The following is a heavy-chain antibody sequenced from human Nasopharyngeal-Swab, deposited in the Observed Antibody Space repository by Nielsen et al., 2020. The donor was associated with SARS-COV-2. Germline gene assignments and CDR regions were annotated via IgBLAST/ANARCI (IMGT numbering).Heavy chain of an antibody. CDR3: ATPQTDDGGNYFDY. V-gene: IGHV1-69*01. D-gene: IGHD3-16*01. CDR2: IIPIFGTA. Sequence: WVRQAPGQGLEWMGGIIPIFGTANYAQKFQDRVTITADESTSTAYMELSSLRSEDTAVYYCATPQTDDGGNYFDYWGQGTLVTVSS. J-gene: IGHJ4*02.